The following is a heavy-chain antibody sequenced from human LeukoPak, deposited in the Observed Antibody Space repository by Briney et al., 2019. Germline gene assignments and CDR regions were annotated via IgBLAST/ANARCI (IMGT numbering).Heavy chain of an antibody. D-gene: IGHD3-22*01. CDR1: GFTFSSYS. CDR3: AREGVTYYYDSSGYYPDY. J-gene: IGHJ4*02. CDR2: IKQDGSEK. V-gene: IGHV3-7*01. Sequence: GGSLRLSCAASGFTFSSYSMNRVRQAPGKGLEWVANIKQDGSEKYYVDSVKGRFTISRDNAKNSLYLQMNSLRAEDTAVYYCAREGVTYYYDSSGYYPDYWGQGTLVTVSS.